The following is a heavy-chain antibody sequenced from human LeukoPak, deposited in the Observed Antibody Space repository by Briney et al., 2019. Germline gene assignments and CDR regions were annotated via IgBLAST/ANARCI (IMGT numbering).Heavy chain of an antibody. CDR3: AKDVSSPSWQGPIDY. V-gene: IGHV1-46*01. D-gene: IGHD2-2*01. CDR1: GYTFTNYC. CDR2: INPRSSNT. Sequence: ASVKVSCKASGYTFTNYCIHWVRQAPGQGLEWVGMINPRSSNTYYAQKFQDRVTLTRDMSASTVYMELSSLRSEDTAVYYCAKDVSSPSWQGPIDYWGQGTLVTVSS. J-gene: IGHJ4*02.